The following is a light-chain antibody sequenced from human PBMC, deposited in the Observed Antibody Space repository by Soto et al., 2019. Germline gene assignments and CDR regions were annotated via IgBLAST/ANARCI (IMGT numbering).Light chain of an antibody. CDR3: SSYTSSRAYV. J-gene: IGLJ1*01. CDR1: SSDVGGYNY. CDR2: EVS. V-gene: IGLV2-14*01. Sequence: QSALTQPASVSGSPGQSITISCTGTSSDVGGYNYVSWYQQQSCKAPKLMIHEVSNRPSGVSNRFSGSKSGNTASLTISGLQAEDEADYYCSSYTSSRAYVFGIGTKVTVL.